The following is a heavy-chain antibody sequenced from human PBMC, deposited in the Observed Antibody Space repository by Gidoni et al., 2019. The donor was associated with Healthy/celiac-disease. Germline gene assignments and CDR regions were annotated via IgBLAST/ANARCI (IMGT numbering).Heavy chain of an antibody. CDR3: ARGSSGSFSDY. CDR1: GFTVSSNY. J-gene: IGHJ4*02. D-gene: IGHD3-10*01. Sequence: EGKLGESGGGLIQPGGSLRHSGAASGFTVSSNYMSWVRQAPGTGLEWVSVISSGGSPSSADSVKCLFTISRDTSKTTLYLQMNSLRAEDTAVYYCARGSSGSFSDYWGQGTLVTVSS. V-gene: IGHV3-53*01. CDR2: ISSGGSP.